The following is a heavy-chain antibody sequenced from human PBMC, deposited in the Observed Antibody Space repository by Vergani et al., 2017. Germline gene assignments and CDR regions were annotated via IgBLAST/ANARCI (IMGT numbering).Heavy chain of an antibody. Sequence: QVQLVQSGAEVKKPGSSVKVSCKASGGTFSSYAISWVRQAPGQGLEWMGGIIPIFGTANYAQKFQGIVTITAEESTSTAYMELSSLRSVDTAVYYCASGGNYGDYAGNWFDPWGQGTLVTVSS. V-gene: IGHV1-69*01. D-gene: IGHD4-17*01. CDR1: GGTFSSYA. J-gene: IGHJ5*02. CDR3: ASGGNYGDYAGNWFDP. CDR2: IIPIFGTA.